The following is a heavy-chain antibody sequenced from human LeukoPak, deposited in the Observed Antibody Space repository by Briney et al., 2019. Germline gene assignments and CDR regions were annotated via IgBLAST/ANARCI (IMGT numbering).Heavy chain of an antibody. CDR3: AKDQRGILDGGNFDY. V-gene: IGHV3-23*01. D-gene: IGHD4-23*01. CDR2: ISGSGGST. Sequence: GGSLRLSCAASGFTFSSYAMSWVRQAPGKGLEWVSAISGSGGSTYYADSVKGRFTISRDNSKNTLYLQMNSLRAEDTAVYYCAKDQRGILDGGNFDYWGQGTLVTVSS. CDR1: GFTFSSYA. J-gene: IGHJ4*02.